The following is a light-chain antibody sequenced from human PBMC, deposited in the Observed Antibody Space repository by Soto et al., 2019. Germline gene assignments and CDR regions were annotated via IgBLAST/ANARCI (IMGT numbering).Light chain of an antibody. Sequence: IVVSQSPATLSVSLGERVTLSCRDSRSAGKNLAWYQQRFGQAPRLVIYDTSTRATGIPARFSGSGSETEFTLTLNSLQAEESAMYYCQRYNNWVLTFGGGTKVQIK. V-gene: IGKV3D-15*01. J-gene: IGKJ4*01. CDR3: QRYNNWVLT. CDR1: RSAGKN. CDR2: DTS.